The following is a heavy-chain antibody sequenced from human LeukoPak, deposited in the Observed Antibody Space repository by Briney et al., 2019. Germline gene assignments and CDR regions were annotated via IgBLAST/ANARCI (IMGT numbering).Heavy chain of an antibody. CDR1: GESFSGYY. J-gene: IGHJ4*02. Sequence: PSETLSLTCAVYGESFSGYYWSWIRQSPGKGLEWIGEINHSGSTNYNPSLKSRVTVSVDTSKNQFFLKLRSVTAADTAMYYCARRGSARTLDYWGQGTLVTVSS. V-gene: IGHV4-34*01. CDR2: INHSGST. CDR3: ARRGSARTLDY. D-gene: IGHD3-16*01.